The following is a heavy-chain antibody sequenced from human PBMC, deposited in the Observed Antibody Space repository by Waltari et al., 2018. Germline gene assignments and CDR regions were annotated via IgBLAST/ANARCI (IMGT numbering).Heavy chain of an antibody. Sequence: QVQLVQSGAEVKKPGSSVKVSCKASGGTFSSYAISWVRQATGQGLEWMGRIIPIFGTANYAQKFQGRVAITADKSTSTAYMELSSLRSEDTAVYYCARASRFGASEQLVMGYWGQGTLVTVSS. CDR3: ARASRFGASEQLVMGY. D-gene: IGHD6-13*01. CDR2: IIPIFGTA. V-gene: IGHV1-69*13. CDR1: GGTFSSYA. J-gene: IGHJ4*02.